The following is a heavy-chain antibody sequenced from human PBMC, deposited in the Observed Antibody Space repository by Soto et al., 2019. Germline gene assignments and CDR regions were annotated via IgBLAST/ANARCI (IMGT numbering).Heavy chain of an antibody. Sequence: GTSVKLTCKASGYTFTSYCSSWVRQDPGQRLEWMGWISAYNGNTNYAQKLQVRVTMTTDTSTSTAYMELRSLRSDDTAVYYCARDTVGVEVAALFDYWGQGTLVIVSS. D-gene: IGHD4-4*01. J-gene: IGHJ4*02. CDR2: ISAYNGNT. V-gene: IGHV1-18*01. CDR3: ARDTVGVEVAALFDY. CDR1: GYTFTSYC.